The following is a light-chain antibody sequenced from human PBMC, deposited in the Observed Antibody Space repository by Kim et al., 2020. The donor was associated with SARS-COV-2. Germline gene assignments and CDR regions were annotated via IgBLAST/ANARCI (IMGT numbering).Light chain of an antibody. Sequence: DIQMTQSPSAMSASAGDRVTITCRAXQXIGDYLAWLQQQPGKVPQRLIYAVSSLQSGVSSRFSGSRSGTEFTLTISGLRPEDFATYYCLQYSTYPYTLGQGTKLXI. J-gene: IGKJ2*01. V-gene: IGKV1-17*03. CDR1: QXIGDY. CDR3: LQYSTYPYT. CDR2: AVS.